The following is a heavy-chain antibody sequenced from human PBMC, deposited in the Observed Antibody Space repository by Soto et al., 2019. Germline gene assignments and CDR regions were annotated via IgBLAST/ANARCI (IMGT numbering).Heavy chain of an antibody. Sequence: ASVKVSCKASGGSFSSYVISWVRQAPGQGLEWMGGIIPMSGTANYAQKFQGRVTITADESTRTSYMELSSLRSEDTAVYYCAREERDGYNSGFDYWGQGTLVTVSS. CDR3: AREERDGYNSGFDY. D-gene: IGHD5-12*01. V-gene: IGHV1-69*13. CDR1: GGSFSSYV. CDR2: IIPMSGTA. J-gene: IGHJ4*02.